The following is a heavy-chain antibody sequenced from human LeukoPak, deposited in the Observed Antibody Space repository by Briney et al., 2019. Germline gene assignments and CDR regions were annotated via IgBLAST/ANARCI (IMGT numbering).Heavy chain of an antibody. V-gene: IGHV5-51*01. J-gene: IGHJ4*02. Sequence: GESLKISCKGSGYSFSNDWIGLVRQLPGKGLEWMGIIYPGDSDTRYSPSFQGQVTISADKSISTAYLQWSSLEASDTAMYYCARRGSNGGSCYGYWGQGSLVTVSS. D-gene: IGHD2-15*01. CDR1: GYSFSNDW. CDR3: ARRGSNGGSCYGY. CDR2: IYPGDSDT.